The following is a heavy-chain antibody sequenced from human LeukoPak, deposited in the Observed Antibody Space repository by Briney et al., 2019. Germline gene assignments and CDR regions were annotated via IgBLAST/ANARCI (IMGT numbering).Heavy chain of an antibody. CDR1: GDSVSSNSAI. J-gene: IGHJ4*02. CDR2: TYYRSRWYY. Sequence: SQTLSLTCAISGDSVSSNSAIWNWIRQSPSRGLEWLGRTYYRSRWYYDYVESVKGRITINPDTSKNQFSLQVSSVTPEDTAVYYCARALAGEHFYFDYWGQGTLVTVSS. CDR3: ARALAGEHFYFDY. V-gene: IGHV6-1*01. D-gene: IGHD6-19*01.